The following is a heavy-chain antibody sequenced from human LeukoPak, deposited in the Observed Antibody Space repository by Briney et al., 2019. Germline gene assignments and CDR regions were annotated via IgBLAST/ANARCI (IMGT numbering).Heavy chain of an antibody. CDR2: IYYSGST. V-gene: IGHV4-31*03. J-gene: IGHJ4*02. CDR3: ARDPVTGYFDY. Sequence: SETLSLTCTVSGGSISSGGYCWSWIRQHPGKGLEWIGYIYYSGSTYYNPSLKSRVTISVDTSKNQFSLKLSSVTAADTAVYYCARDPVTGYFDYWGQGTLVTVSS. D-gene: IGHD2-21*02. CDR1: GGSISSGGYC.